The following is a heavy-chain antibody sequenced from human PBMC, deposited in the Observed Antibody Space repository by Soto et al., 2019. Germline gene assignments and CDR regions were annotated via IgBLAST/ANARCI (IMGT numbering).Heavy chain of an antibody. Sequence: EVRLLESGGGLVQPGGSLRLSCAVSGFTFSTYAMGWVRQAPGKGLEWVSVISASGGSPYYADSVKGRFTISRDNTKTTLYLQMNSLRAEDTAVYYCARDSGAEVVTYFDFWGQGTLVTVSS. CDR1: GFTFSTYA. CDR2: ISASGGSP. D-gene: IGHD3-22*01. V-gene: IGHV3-23*01. CDR3: ARDSGAEVVTYFDF. J-gene: IGHJ4*02.